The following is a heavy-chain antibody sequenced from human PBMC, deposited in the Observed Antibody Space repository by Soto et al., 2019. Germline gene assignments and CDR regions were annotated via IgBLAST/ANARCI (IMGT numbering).Heavy chain of an antibody. V-gene: IGHV5-51*01. J-gene: IGHJ3*02. D-gene: IGHD6-19*01. CDR3: ASGPSGPGAFDI. CDR2: IYPGDSDT. Sequence: GQSQRVPRKGAGGSFTSYWSGWVRKMPGKGLEWMGIIYPGDSDTRYSPSFQGQVTISADKSISTAYLQWSSLKASDTAMYYCASGPSGPGAFDIWGQGTMVTVSS. CDR1: GGSFTSYW.